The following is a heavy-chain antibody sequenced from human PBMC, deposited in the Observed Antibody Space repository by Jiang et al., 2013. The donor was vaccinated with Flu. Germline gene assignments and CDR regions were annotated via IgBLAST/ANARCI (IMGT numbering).Heavy chain of an antibody. D-gene: IGHD2-21*02. V-gene: IGHV1-69*06. CDR2: IIPIFGTA. Sequence: SGAEVKKPGSSVKVSCKASGGTFSSYAISWVRQAPGQGLEWMGGIIPIFGTANYAQKFQGRVTITADKSTSTAYMELSSLRSEDTAVYYCARAGHIVVVTDEYYFDYWGQGTLVTVSS. CDR1: GGTFSSYA. J-gene: IGHJ4*02. CDR3: ARAGHIVVVTDEYYFDY.